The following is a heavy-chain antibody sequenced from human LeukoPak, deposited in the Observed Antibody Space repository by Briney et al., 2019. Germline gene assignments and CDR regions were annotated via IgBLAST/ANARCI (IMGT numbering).Heavy chain of an antibody. CDR1: GFTFYTYG. D-gene: IGHD6-13*01. CDR3: ARGAQLTDY. V-gene: IGHV3-64*01. CDR2: IGPDGGTT. Sequence: GGSLRLSCAASGFTFYTYGMHWVRQAPGKGLECVSGIGPDGGTTYYANSVKGRFTISRDNSKNMLYLQMGSLTADDMAVYYCARGAQLTDYWGQGTLVTVSS. J-gene: IGHJ4*02.